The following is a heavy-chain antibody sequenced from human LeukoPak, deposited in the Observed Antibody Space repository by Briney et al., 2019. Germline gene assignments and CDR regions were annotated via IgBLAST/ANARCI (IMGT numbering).Heavy chain of an antibody. J-gene: IGHJ4*02. Sequence: PEGSLRLSCAASGFTFSSYAMGWVRQAPGKGLEWVSAITGSGGGTYYADSVKGRFTISRDNSENTLYLQMNSQRAEDTAIYYCAKAPGTNYRSYFDYWGQGTLVTVSS. V-gene: IGHV3-23*01. CDR3: AKAPGTNYRSYFDY. CDR2: ITGSGGGT. D-gene: IGHD2-8*01. CDR1: GFTFSSYA.